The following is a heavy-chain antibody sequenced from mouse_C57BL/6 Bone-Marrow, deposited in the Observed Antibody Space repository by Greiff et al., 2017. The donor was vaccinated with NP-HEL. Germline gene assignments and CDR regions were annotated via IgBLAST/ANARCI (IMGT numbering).Heavy chain of an antibody. Sequence: QVQLQQSGAELARPGASVKLSCKASGYTFTSYGISWVKQRTGQGLEWIGEIYPRSGNTYYNEKFKGKATLTADKSSSTAYMELRSLTSEDSAVYFCARLREYYGSSYYDLYYYAMDYWGQGTSVTVSS. J-gene: IGHJ4*01. CDR1: GYTFTSYG. CDR3: ARLREYYGSSYYDLYYYAMDY. CDR2: IYPRSGNT. D-gene: IGHD1-1*01. V-gene: IGHV1-81*01.